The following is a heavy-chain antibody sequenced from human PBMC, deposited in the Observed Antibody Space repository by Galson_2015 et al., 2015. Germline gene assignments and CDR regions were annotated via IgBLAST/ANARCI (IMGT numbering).Heavy chain of an antibody. V-gene: IGHV3-33*01. D-gene: IGHD3-10*01. CDR3: ARGRDAFDV. CDR2: LWYDESVK. Sequence: SLRLSCAASGFPFSSYIMHWVRQAPGKGPEWVAVLWYDESVKNYADSVKGRFTISRDISQNTLYLQMDSLRVEDTAIYYCARGRDAFDVWGHGTRVAVFS. CDR1: GFPFSSYI. J-gene: IGHJ3*01.